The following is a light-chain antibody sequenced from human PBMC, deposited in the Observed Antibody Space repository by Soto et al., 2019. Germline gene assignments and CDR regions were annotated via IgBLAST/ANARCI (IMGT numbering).Light chain of an antibody. CDR2: GAS. V-gene: IGKV3-20*01. CDR1: QSVGSSH. Sequence: EIVLTQSPGTLSLSPGERATLSCRASQSVGSSHLAWYQQKPGQAPGLLIYGASSRATGIPDRFSGSGSGTDFTLTISRLEPEDFAVYYCQQYGSSPWTFGQGTKV. J-gene: IGKJ1*01. CDR3: QQYGSSPWT.